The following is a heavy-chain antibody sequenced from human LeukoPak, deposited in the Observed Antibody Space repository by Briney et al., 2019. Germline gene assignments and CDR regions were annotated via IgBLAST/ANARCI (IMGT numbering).Heavy chain of an antibody. CDR3: ARPYCSSTSCYSFPY. D-gene: IGHD2-2*01. V-gene: IGHV5-51*01. CDR1: GYSFTSYW. Sequence: GESLKISCKGSGYSFTSYWIGWVRQMPGKGLEWMGIIYPGDSDTRYSPSFQGQVTMSADKSISTAYLQWSSLKASDTAMYYCARPYCSSTSCYSFPYWGQGTLVTVSS. J-gene: IGHJ4*02. CDR2: IYPGDSDT.